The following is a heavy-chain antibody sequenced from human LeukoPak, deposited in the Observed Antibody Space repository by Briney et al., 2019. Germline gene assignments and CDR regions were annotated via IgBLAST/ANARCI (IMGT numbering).Heavy chain of an antibody. CDR2: IYYSGST. Sequence: SETLSLTCTVSGGSISSSSYYWGWIRQPPGKGLEWIGSIYYSGSTYYNPSLKSRVTISVDTSKNQFSLKLSSVTAADTAVYYCARTSSSGLVGGYYFDYWGQGTLVTVSS. V-gene: IGHV4-39*07. CDR3: ARTSSSGLVGGYYFDY. D-gene: IGHD6-19*01. CDR1: GGSISSSSYY. J-gene: IGHJ4*02.